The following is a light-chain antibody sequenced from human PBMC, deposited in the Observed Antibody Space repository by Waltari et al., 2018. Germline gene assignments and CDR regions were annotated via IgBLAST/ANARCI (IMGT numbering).Light chain of an antibody. V-gene: IGKV1-39*01. CDR3: QQSYSTPRT. CDR2: AAS. Sequence: DIQLTPSPSSLFASVGDSVTITCRASQSISSYLNWYQQKPGKAPKLLIYAASSLQSGVPSRFSGSGSGTDFTLTISSLQPEDFATYYCQQSYSTPRTFGQGTKVEIK. CDR1: QSISSY. J-gene: IGKJ1*01.